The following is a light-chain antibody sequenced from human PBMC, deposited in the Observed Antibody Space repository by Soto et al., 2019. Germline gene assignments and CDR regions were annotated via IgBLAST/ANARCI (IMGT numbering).Light chain of an antibody. CDR2: GAS. CDR1: QSVGSY. V-gene: IGKV3-11*01. J-gene: IGKJ3*01. CDR3: LQRSIGFT. Sequence: EIVLTQSPATLSLSPGERATLSCSASQSVGSYLAWYQQKPGQAPRLLIYGASNRAPGIPARFSGSGSGTDFTLTISSLEPEDFAVYHCLQRSIGFTFGPGTKVDIK.